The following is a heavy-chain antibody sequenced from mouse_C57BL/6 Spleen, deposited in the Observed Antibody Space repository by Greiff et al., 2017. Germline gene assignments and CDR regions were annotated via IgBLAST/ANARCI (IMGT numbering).Heavy chain of an antibody. CDR3: ARAPSGYAWFAY. J-gene: IGHJ3*01. CDR2: ISDGGSYT. CDR1: GFTFSSYA. V-gene: IGHV5-4*03. Sequence: EVKLVESGGGLVKPGGSLKLSCAASGFTFSSYAMSWVRQTPGKRLEWVATISDGGSYTYYPDTVEGRFSISRDNDKNNLYLQMSHLKSEDTAMYYCARAPSGYAWFAYWGQGTLVTVSA. D-gene: IGHD2-2*01.